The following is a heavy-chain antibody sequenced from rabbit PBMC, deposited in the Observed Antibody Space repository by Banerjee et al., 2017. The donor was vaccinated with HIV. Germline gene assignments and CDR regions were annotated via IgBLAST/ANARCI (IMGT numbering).Heavy chain of an antibody. CDR3: ARGEGLIRLDL. J-gene: IGHJ3*01. Sequence: QEQLEESGGDLVKPEGSLTLTCTASGFSFSSYYYMCWVRQAPGKGLEWIACIDTGSGSTYYASWAKGRFTISKTSSTTVTLQLTSLTAADTATYFCARGEGLIRLDLWGQGTLVTVS. V-gene: IGHV1S45*01. CDR1: GFSFSSYYY. CDR2: IDTGSGST. D-gene: IGHD3-1*01.